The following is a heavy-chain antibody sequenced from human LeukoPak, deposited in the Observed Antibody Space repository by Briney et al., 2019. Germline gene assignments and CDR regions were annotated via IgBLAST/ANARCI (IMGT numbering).Heavy chain of an antibody. CDR1: GFTFSNYA. CDR3: AKPICCSXNSRRVXGXXXXXY. CDR2: IGGSGVDT. Sequence: GGSLRLSCAASGFTFSNYAMNWVRQAPGKGLEWVSAIGGSGVDTFYADSVKGRFTISRDNSKNTLYLQTNSLRADDTAVYYCAKPICCSXNSRRVXGXXXXXYWGXXXLXTVSS. D-gene: IGHD2/OR15-2a*01. J-gene: IGHJ4*02. V-gene: IGHV3-23*01.